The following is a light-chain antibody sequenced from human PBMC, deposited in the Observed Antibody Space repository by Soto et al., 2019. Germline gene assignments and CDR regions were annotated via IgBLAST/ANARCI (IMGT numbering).Light chain of an antibody. J-gene: IGKJ1*01. Sequence: IVLTQSPVTLAVSPGERAVLSCRASQSVGTSLAWYQHKPGQAPRLFIYDASKRAPGIPARLSGSGSGPDFTLTISSLEPEDFAVYYCQVRDVWPSFGQGTKV. CDR3: QVRDVWPS. V-gene: IGKV3-11*01. CDR2: DAS. CDR1: QSVGTS.